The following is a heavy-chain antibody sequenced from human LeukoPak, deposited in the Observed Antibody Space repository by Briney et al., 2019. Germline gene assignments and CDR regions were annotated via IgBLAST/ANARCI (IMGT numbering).Heavy chain of an antibody. CDR1: GYSFASYW. V-gene: IGHV5-51*01. J-gene: IGHJ3*02. CDR3: ARQSGEMATITGAFDI. Sequence: GESLKISCKGSGYSFASYWIGWVRQMPGKGLEWMGIIYPGDSDTRYSPSFQGQVTISADKSISTAYLQWSSLKASDTAMYYCARQSGEMATITGAFDIWGQGTMVTVSS. CDR2: IYPGDSDT. D-gene: IGHD5-24*01.